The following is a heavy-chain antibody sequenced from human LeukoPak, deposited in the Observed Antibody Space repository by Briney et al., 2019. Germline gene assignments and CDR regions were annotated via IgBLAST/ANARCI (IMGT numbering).Heavy chain of an antibody. Sequence: SETLSLTCTVSGYSISSGHYWSWIRQPPGKGLEWIGEINHSGSTNYNPSLKSRVTISVDTSKNQFSLKLSSVTAADTAVYYCVRAGQGWWELPMGRYWGQGTLVTVSS. D-gene: IGHD1-26*01. CDR2: INHSGST. J-gene: IGHJ4*02. V-gene: IGHV4-38-2*02. CDR1: GYSISSGHY. CDR3: VRAGQGWWELPMGRY.